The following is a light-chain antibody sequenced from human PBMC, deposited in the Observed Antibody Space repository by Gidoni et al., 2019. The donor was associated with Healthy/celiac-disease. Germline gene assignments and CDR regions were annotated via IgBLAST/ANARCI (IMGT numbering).Light chain of an antibody. CDR2: LGS. J-gene: IGKJ4*01. V-gene: IGKV2-28*01. CDR1: QSLLHSNGYNY. Sequence: SLPVTPGEPASISCRSSQSLLHSNGYNYLDWYLQKPGQSPQLLIYLGSNRASGVPDRFSGSGSGTDFTLKISRVEAEDVGVYYCMQALQTLLTFGGGTKVEIK. CDR3: MQALQTLLT.